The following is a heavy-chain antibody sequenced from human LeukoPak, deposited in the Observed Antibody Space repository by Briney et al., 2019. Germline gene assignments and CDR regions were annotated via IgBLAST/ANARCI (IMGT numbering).Heavy chain of an antibody. Sequence: VKVSCKASGGTFSSHAISWVRQAPGHGLEWMGGFIPIFGTANYAQKFQGRVTITADESTSTAYMELSSLRSEDTAVYYCARDRLAVAGPPGDAFDIWGQGTMVTVSS. CDR2: FIPIFGTA. V-gene: IGHV1-69*13. CDR1: GGTFSSHA. D-gene: IGHD6-19*01. CDR3: ARDRLAVAGPPGDAFDI. J-gene: IGHJ3*02.